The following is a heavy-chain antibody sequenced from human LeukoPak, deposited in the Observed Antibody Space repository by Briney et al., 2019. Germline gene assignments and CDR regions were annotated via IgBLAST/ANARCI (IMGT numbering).Heavy chain of an antibody. J-gene: IGHJ4*02. Sequence: SETLSLTCAVYGGSFSGYYWSWIRQPPGKGLEWIGEINHSGSTNYNPSLKSRVTISVDTSKNQFSLKLSSVTAADTAVYYCARGNYRFRAVDYWGQGTLVTVSS. CDR1: GGSFSGYY. CDR2: INHSGST. D-gene: IGHD4-11*01. CDR3: ARGNYRFRAVDY. V-gene: IGHV4-34*01.